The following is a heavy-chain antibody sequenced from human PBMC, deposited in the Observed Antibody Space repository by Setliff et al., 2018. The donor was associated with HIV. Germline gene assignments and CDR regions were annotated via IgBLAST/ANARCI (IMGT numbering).Heavy chain of an antibody. J-gene: IGHJ4*02. CDR3: ARVVDRDYDFWSAYEY. CDR1: GVTFRRFA. D-gene: IGHD3-3*01. Sequence: GASVKVSCKASGVTFRRFAFSWVRQAPGQGLEWMGGIIPMFGTTNYAQKFQGRVTITADESTSAVYMELTSLRFEDTAVYYCARVVDRDYDFWSAYEYWGQGTMVTVSS. CDR2: IIPMFGTT. V-gene: IGHV1-69*13.